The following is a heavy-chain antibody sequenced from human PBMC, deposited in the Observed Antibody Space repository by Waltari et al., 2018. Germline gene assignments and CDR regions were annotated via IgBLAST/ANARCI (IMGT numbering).Heavy chain of an antibody. V-gene: IGHV3-49*04. CDR1: GFIFRDHA. CDR2: IKSKAYGATT. CDR3: AIDRWYFDS. D-gene: IGHD2-15*01. Sequence: EVQLVESGGGLVQPGRSLTLSCTASGFIFRDHAVSWVRQAPGKGLEWVGFIKSKAYGATTENAASVKGRFIISRDDSKSIAYLQMDSLKTEDTAVYYCAIDRWYFDSWGQGTLVTVSS. J-gene: IGHJ4*02.